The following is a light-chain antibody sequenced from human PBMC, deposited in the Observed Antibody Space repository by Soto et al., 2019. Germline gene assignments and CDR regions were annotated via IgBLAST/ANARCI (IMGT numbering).Light chain of an antibody. J-gene: IGKJ4*01. CDR3: QQSYSTPLT. CDR2: AAS. Sequence: DIQMTQSPSSLSASVGDRVTITCRASQSIRSYLNWYQQKPGKAPKLLIYAASSLQSGVPSRFSGSGSGTDFTLTSSSLQPEEFATYYCQQSYSTPLTFGGGTKVEIK. V-gene: IGKV1-39*01. CDR1: QSIRSY.